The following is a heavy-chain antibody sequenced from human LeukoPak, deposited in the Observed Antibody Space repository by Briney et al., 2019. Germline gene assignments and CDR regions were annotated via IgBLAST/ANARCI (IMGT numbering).Heavy chain of an antibody. J-gene: IGHJ5*02. V-gene: IGHV1-18*01. CDR2: ISAYNGNT. Sequence: ASVKVSCKASGYTFTSYGISWVRQAPGQGLEWMGWISAYNGNTNYAQKLQGRVTMTTDTSTSTAYMEQRSLRSDDTAVYYCARDLEQLVPNWFDPWGQGTLVTVSS. D-gene: IGHD6-13*01. CDR1: GYTFTSYG. CDR3: ARDLEQLVPNWFDP.